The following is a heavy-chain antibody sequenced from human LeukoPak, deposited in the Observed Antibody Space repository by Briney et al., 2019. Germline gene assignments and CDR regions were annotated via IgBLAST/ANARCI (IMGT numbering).Heavy chain of an antibody. D-gene: IGHD6-19*01. V-gene: IGHV4-34*01. CDR3: ARGNAEQWLVT. CDR1: GGSFSGYY. Sequence: SETLSLTCAVYGGSFSGYYWSWIRQPPGKGLEWIGEINHSGSTNYNPSLKSRVTISVDTSKNQFSLKLSSVTAADTAVYYCARGNAEQWLVTWGQGTLVTVSS. CDR2: INHSGST. J-gene: IGHJ5*02.